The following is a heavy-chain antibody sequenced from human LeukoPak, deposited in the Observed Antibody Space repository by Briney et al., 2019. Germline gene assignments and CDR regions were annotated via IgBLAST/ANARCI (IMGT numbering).Heavy chain of an antibody. CDR1: GGSISSYY. J-gene: IGHJ3*02. V-gene: IGHV4-4*07. CDR2: IYTSGST. CDR3: ARGQYCSSTSCRQRYAFDI. D-gene: IGHD2-2*01. Sequence: SETLSLTCTVSGGSISSYYWSWIRQPAGKGLEWIGRIYTSGSTNYNPSLKSRVTISVDTSKNQFSLKLSSVTAADTAVYYCARGQYCSSTSCRQRYAFDIWGQGTMVTVSS.